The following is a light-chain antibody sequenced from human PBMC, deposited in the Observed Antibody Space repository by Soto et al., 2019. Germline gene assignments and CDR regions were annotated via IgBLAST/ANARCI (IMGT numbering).Light chain of an antibody. Sequence: DIQMTQSPSSLSASVGDRVTITCRASQSISSYLNWYQQKPGKAPKILIYAASSLQSGVPSRFRGYRSWTDFTLTISSLQPEDFATYYCQQSDSTPETFGQGTKVEIK. CDR3: QQSDSTPET. CDR2: AAS. J-gene: IGKJ1*01. CDR1: QSISSY. V-gene: IGKV1-39*01.